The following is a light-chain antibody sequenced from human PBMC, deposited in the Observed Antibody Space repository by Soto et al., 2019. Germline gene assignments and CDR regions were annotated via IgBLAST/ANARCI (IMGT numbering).Light chain of an antibody. CDR2: EAS. CDR1: QTVYTW. CDR3: QKTDSFPIT. Sequence: DIHITQSPSTLSASIGDRVTITCRASQTVYTWLAWYQQKPGTAPKLLIYEASSLESGVPSRFSGSGSGTHFTLTISSLQPEDFGTYYCQKTDSFPITFGQGTRLEIK. J-gene: IGKJ5*01. V-gene: IGKV1-5*03.